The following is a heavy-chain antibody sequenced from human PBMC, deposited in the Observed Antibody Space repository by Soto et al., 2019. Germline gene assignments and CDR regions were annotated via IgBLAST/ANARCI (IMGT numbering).Heavy chain of an antibody. CDR2: ISYDGSNK. V-gene: IGHV3-30-3*01. Sequence: GSLRLSCPASVFTFSSYAMHWVRQAPGKGLEWVAVISYDGSNKYYADSVKGRFTISRDNSKNTLYLQMNSLRAEDTAVYYCAREREGILMAMDVWGQGTTVTVS. CDR1: VFTFSSYA. CDR3: AREREGILMAMDV. J-gene: IGHJ6*02. D-gene: IGHD6-13*01.